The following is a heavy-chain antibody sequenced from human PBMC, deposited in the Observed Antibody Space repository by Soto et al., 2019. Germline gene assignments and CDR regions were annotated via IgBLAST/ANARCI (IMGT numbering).Heavy chain of an antibody. CDR2: VGFTNSKT. D-gene: IGHD2-2*01. J-gene: IGHJ4*02. Sequence: GSLRLSCAASGFTFSDYAMSWVRQVPGKGLEWVSTVGFTNSKTKYADSVKGRFTVSRDDSTNTVYLEMHNLRAEDTAVYYCARDRSVVVPAANWGQGTLVTVSS. CDR1: GFTFSDYA. V-gene: IGHV3-23*01. CDR3: ARDRSVVVPAAN.